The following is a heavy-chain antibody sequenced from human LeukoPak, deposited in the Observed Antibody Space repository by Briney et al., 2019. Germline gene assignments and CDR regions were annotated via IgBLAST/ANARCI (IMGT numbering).Heavy chain of an antibody. V-gene: IGHV4-38-2*02. CDR3: ARSHYYDSSTTDY. Sequence: SETLSLTCTVSGYSISSGYYWGWIRQPPGKGLEWIGSIYHSGSTYYNPSLKSRVTMSVDMSKNQFSLKLSSVTAADTAVYYCARSHYYDSSTTDYWGQGTLVTVSS. CDR1: GYSISSGYY. CDR2: IYHSGST. J-gene: IGHJ4*02. D-gene: IGHD3-22*01.